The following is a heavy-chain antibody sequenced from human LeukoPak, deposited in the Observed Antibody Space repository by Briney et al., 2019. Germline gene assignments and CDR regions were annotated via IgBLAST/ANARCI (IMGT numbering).Heavy chain of an antibody. CDR2: ISAYNGNT. J-gene: IGHJ4*02. CDR3: ARDPTSGYLDY. D-gene: IGHD3-22*01. V-gene: IGHV1-18*01. CDR1: GYTFTSYG. Sequence: ASVKLSCKASGYTFTSYGIRWVPQAPGQGLEWMGWISAYNGNTNYAQKLQGRVTMTTDTSTSTAYMELRSLRSDDTAVYYCARDPTSGYLDYWGQGTLVTVSS.